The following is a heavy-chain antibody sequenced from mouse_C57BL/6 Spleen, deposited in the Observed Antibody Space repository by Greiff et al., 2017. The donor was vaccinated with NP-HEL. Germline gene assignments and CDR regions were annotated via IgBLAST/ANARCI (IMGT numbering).Heavy chain of an antibody. V-gene: IGHV1-52*01. CDR1: GYTFTSYW. J-gene: IGHJ3*01. Sequence: QVQLQQPGAELVRPGSSVKLSCKASGYTFTSYWMHWVKQRPIQGLEWIGNIDPSDSETHYNQKFKDKATLTVDKSSSTAYMQLSSLTSEDSAVYDCVRVGGSSGWAYWGQGTLVTVSA. CDR2: IDPSDSET. D-gene: IGHD3-2*02. CDR3: VRVGGSSGWAY.